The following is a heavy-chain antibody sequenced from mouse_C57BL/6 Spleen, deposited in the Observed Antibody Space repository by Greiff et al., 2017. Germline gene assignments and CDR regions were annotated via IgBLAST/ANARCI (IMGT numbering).Heavy chain of an antibody. CDR1: GFNIKDDY. D-gene: IGHD1-1*01. V-gene: IGHV14-4*01. CDR2: IDPENGDT. Sequence: EVQLQQSGAELVRPGASVKLSCTASGFNIKDDYMHWVKQRPEQGLEWIGWIDPENGDTEYASKFRGKATMTADTSSNTAYLQLSSLTSEDTAVYYCTTTLYGSSLYWYFDVWGTGTTVTVSS. J-gene: IGHJ1*03. CDR3: TTTLYGSSLYWYFDV.